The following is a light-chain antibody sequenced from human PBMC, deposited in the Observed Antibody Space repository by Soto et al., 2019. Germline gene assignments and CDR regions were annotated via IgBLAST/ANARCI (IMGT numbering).Light chain of an antibody. Sequence: DIQMTQSPSTLSGSVVGRGTITLRASQSISDWVAWYQQKPGEAPKLLIFDASSLKSGVPSRFSGSGSGTEFTLTISSLQSDDFGTYYCQQYDSYSWKFGKGTKGAIK. CDR1: QSISDW. J-gene: IGKJ1*01. CDR2: DAS. CDR3: QQYDSYSWK. V-gene: IGKV1-5*01.